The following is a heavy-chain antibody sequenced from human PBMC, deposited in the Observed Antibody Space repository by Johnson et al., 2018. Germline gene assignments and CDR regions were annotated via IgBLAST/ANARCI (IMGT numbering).Heavy chain of an antibody. V-gene: IGHV3-33*01. Sequence: VQLLESGGGVVQPGMSLRLSCAVSGITFSTSGMHWVRQAPGKGLEWVAMIWSDGSSEYYADSVRGRFTISRDNSKNTLYLQLNSLRVEDTAVYYCARDRGVRTLDYWGQGSLVLVSS. CDR1: GITFSTSG. D-gene: IGHD3-10*01. J-gene: IGHJ4*02. CDR3: ARDRGVRTLDY. CDR2: IWSDGSSE.